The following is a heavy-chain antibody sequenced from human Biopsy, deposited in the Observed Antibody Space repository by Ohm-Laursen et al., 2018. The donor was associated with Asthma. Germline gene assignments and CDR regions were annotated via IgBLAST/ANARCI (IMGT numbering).Heavy chain of an antibody. J-gene: IGHJ6*02. CDR2: ISYDGSNK. V-gene: IGHV3-30*18. D-gene: IGHD3-3*01. Sequence: SLRLSCAASGFTFSSYGMYWVRQAPGKGLEWVAVISYDGSNKYYADSVKGRFTISRDNSKNTLFLQMNSLRAEYTAVYYCAKDTEGRYDFWSGLSYNYYGMDVWGQGTTVTVSS. CDR1: GFTFSSYG. CDR3: AKDTEGRYDFWSGLSYNYYGMDV.